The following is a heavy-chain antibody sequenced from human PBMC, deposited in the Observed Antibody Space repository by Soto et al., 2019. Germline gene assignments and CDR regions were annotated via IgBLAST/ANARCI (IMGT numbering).Heavy chain of an antibody. D-gene: IGHD1-20*01. CDR3: ATSQKGYNWNYFDH. CDR2: VFYTGFT. V-gene: IGHV4-39*01. J-gene: IGHJ4*02. Sequence: XTLSLPCAVSGGSLSGSYYYWGWLRQSPGKGPEWIWSVFYTGFTSYNPSLESRVSVSVDTSKNQFSLKVSVVSAADTAVYYCATSQKGYNWNYFDHWGQGALGTVS. CDR1: GGSLSGSYYY.